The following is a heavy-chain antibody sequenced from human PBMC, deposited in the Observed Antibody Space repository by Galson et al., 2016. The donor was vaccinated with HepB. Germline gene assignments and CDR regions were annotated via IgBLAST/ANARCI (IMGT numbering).Heavy chain of an antibody. J-gene: IGHJ4*02. CDR1: GFTVRSNY. V-gene: IGHV3-53*01. Sequence: SLRLSCAASGFTVRSNYMSWVRQAPGKGLEWASVFYSGGSTYYADSVKGRFTISRDNSKNTLYLQMNSLRAEDTAVYYCARVSDYGDNSVGYFDYWGQGTLVTVSS. CDR3: ARVSDYGDNSVGYFDY. CDR2: FYSGGST. D-gene: IGHD4-23*01.